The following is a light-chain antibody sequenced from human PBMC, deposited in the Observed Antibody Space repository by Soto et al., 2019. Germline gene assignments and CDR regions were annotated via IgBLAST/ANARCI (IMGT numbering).Light chain of an antibody. CDR1: QRISTW. CDR2: DAS. V-gene: IGKV1-5*01. Sequence: DIQMTQSPSTLSASVGHGVTISCRASQRISTWLAWYPQKPGKAPKLLISDASSLETGVPSRFSGSGYGRRVGLAFSSLHSGYFGIHYRLLDGGDWKFAQGTKVDIK. CDR3: LLDGGDWK. J-gene: IGKJ1*01.